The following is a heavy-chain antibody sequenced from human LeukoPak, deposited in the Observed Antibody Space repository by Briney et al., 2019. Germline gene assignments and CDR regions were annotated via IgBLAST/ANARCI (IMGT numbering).Heavy chain of an antibody. D-gene: IGHD1-26*01. Sequence: PGGSLRLSCAASGFTFSSYVMSWVRQAPGKGLEWVSAISGNGDSTYYVDSVKGRFTISRDNSKNTLYLQMNSLRAEDTAVYYCAKDRVGALLYFDFWGQGTLVTVSS. CDR2: ISGNGDST. CDR3: AKDRVGALLYFDF. CDR1: GFTFSSYV. V-gene: IGHV3-23*01. J-gene: IGHJ4*02.